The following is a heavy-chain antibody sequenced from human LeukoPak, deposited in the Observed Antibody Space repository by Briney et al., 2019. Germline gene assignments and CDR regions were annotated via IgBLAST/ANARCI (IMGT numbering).Heavy chain of an antibody. CDR2: ISYDGSNK. V-gene: IGHV3-30*18. D-gene: IGHD1-26*01. Sequence: PGGSLRLSCAAAGFTFSSYGMHWVRQAPGKGLEWVAVISYDGSNKYYADSVKGRFTISRDNSKNTLYLQMNSLRAEDTAVYYCAKTFGEGATTGDYFDYWGQGTLVTVSS. CDR3: AKTFGEGATTGDYFDY. J-gene: IGHJ4*02. CDR1: GFTFSSYG.